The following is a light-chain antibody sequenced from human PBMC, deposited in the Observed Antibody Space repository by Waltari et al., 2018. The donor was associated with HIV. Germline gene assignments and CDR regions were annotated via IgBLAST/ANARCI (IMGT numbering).Light chain of an antibody. V-gene: IGLV1-44*01. Sequence: QSVLTQPSSASGTPGQMVAISCSGSSSTLDSNTVNWYQHLPGTAPKLRVYSNNQRPSGVPDRISGSKSGTSASLAISGLQSEDEADYYCAAWDDSLNGWVFGGGTKLTVL. CDR3: AAWDDSLNGWV. J-gene: IGLJ3*02. CDR2: SNN. CDR1: SSTLDSNT.